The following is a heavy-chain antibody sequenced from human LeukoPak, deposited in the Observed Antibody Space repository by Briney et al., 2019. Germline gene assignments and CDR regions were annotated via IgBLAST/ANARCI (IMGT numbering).Heavy chain of an antibody. CDR1: GFTFNGYG. J-gene: IGHJ3*02. D-gene: IGHD2-2*02. V-gene: IGHV3-23*01. Sequence: GGSLTLSCAASGFTFNGYGMSWVRQAPGKGLEWVSAISPTGAGTYYADSVKGLFTISRDNSKNTLYLQMNSLRAEDTAVYYCAKYTERAFDIWGQGTMVTVSS. CDR2: ISPTGAGT. CDR3: AKYTERAFDI.